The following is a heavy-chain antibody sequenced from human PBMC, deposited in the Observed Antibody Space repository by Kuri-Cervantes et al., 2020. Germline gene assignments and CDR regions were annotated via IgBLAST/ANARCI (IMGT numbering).Heavy chain of an antibody. J-gene: IGHJ6*02. Sequence: GSLRLSCTVSGGSVSSGSYYWSWIRQPPGKGLEWIGYIYTSGSTNYNPSLKSRVTISVDTSKNQFSLKLSSVTAADTAVYCCARFWESSSGYSYPPDVRGQGTTVTVSS. D-gene: IGHD6-6*01. CDR3: ARFWESSSGYSYPPDV. CDR1: GGSVSSGSYY. V-gene: IGHV4-61*01. CDR2: IYTSGST.